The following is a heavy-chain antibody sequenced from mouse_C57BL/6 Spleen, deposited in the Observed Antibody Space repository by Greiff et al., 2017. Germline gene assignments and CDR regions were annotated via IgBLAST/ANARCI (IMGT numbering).Heavy chain of an antibody. J-gene: IGHJ1*03. Sequence: VQLKQPGAELVKPGASVKLSCKASGYTFTSYWMHWVKQRPGQGLEWIGMIHPNSGSTNYNEKFKSKATLTVDKSSSTAYMQLSSLTSEDSAVYYCARGGNYYGSSYFGVWGTGTTVTVSS. CDR2: IHPNSGST. D-gene: IGHD1-1*01. CDR3: ARGGNYYGSSYFGV. V-gene: IGHV1-64*01. CDR1: GYTFTSYW.